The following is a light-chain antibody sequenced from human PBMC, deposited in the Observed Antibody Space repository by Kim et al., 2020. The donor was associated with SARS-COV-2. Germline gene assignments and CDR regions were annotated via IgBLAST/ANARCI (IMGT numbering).Light chain of an antibody. CDR1: QSISSW. CDR3: QQYAYSPFT. Sequence: GDRVTITCRASQSISSWLAWYQQKPGKAPKLLIYDASSLESGVPSRFSGSVSGTEFTLTISSLQPDDFATYYCQQYAYSPFTFGQGTKLEI. V-gene: IGKV1-5*01. CDR2: DAS. J-gene: IGKJ2*01.